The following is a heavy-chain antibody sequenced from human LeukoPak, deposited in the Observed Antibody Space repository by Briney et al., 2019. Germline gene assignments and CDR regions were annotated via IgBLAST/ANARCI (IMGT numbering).Heavy chain of an antibody. J-gene: IGHJ4*02. D-gene: IGHD1-1*01. Sequence: TSETLSLTCTVSGGSISSFYWSWIRQSEGKGLEWIGRIYTSGSINYNPSLKSRVTMSVDTSKNQFSLIVTSVTAADTAVYYCARAASGTFTDRSFFDYWGQGTLVTVSS. CDR1: GGSISSFY. V-gene: IGHV4-4*07. CDR3: ARAASGTFTDRSFFDY. CDR2: IYTSGSI.